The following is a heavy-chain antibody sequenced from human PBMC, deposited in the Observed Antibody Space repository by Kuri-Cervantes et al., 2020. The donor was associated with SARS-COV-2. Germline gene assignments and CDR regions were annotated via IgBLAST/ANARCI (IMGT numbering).Heavy chain of an antibody. V-gene: IGHV4-34*01. J-gene: IGHJ4*02. CDR2: INHSGNT. CDR1: GGSFSDYY. D-gene: IGHD2-2*02. Sequence: SETLSLTCAVYGGSFSDYYWSWVRQPPGKGLEWIGEINHSGNTNYDPSLKSRVIISVDTSKNQFSLKLSSVTAADTAVYYCARGVGSTPAAKPVGYFDCWGQGTLVTVSS. CDR3: ARGVGSTPAAKPVGYFDC.